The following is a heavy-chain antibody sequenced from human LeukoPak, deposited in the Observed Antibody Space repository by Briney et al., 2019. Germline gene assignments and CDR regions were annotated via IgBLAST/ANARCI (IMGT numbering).Heavy chain of an antibody. Sequence: GESLKISCKASGYTFTSSGISWVRQAPGQGLEWMGWISAYNGNTNYAQKLQGRVTLTTDTSTSTAHMELRSLRSDDTAVYYCARTTYYYDKDAFDIWGQGTMVTVSS. J-gene: IGHJ3*02. CDR3: ARTTYYYDKDAFDI. CDR2: ISAYNGNT. CDR1: GYTFTSSG. V-gene: IGHV1-18*01. D-gene: IGHD3-22*01.